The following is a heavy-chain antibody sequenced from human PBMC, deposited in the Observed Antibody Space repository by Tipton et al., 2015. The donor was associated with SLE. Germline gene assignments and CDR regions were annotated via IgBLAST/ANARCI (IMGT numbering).Heavy chain of an antibody. V-gene: IGHV3-30*04. D-gene: IGHD2/OR15-2a*01. CDR3: AGSLLPRYGMDV. CDR2: ISYDGSNK. Sequence: SLRLSCAASGFTFSTYAMHWVRQAPGKGLEWVALISYDGSNKYYADSVKGRFTISRDNSKNTLYLQMNSLRAEDTALYYCAGSLLPRYGMDVWGQGTTVTVSS. J-gene: IGHJ6*02. CDR1: GFTFSTYA.